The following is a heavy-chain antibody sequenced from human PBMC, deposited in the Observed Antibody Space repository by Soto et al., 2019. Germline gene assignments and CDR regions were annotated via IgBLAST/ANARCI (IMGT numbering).Heavy chain of an antibody. V-gene: IGHV3-30*18. CDR1: GFTFSSYG. J-gene: IGHJ6*02. CDR3: AKERLRFLEWLLTPRYYYYYGMDV. Sequence: SLRLSCAASGFTFSSYGMHWVRQAPGKGLEWVAVISYDGSNKYYADSVKGRFTISRDNSKNTLYLQMNSLRAEDTAVYYCAKERLRFLEWLLTPRYYYYYGMDVWGQGTTVTVSS. CDR2: ISYDGSNK. D-gene: IGHD3-3*01.